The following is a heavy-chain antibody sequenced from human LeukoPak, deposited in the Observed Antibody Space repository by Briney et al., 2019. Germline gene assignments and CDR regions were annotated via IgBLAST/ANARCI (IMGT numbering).Heavy chain of an antibody. CDR1: GFTFNSYG. CDR3: ARIHYHSSGYFYFDY. D-gene: IGHD3-22*01. J-gene: IGHJ4*02. CDR2: ISGSADNT. V-gene: IGHV3-23*01. Sequence: GGTLRLSCAASGFTFNSYGMSWVRQAPGKGLEWVSAISGSADNTYYADSVKGRFTISRDNAKNSLYLQMNSLRAEDTAVYYCARIHYHSSGYFYFDYWGQGTLVTVSS.